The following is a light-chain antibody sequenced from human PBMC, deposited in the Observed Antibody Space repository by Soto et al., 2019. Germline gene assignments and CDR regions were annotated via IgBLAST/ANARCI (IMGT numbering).Light chain of an antibody. J-gene: IGKJ1*01. CDR1: QSVSSY. CDR2: DAS. Sequence: EIVLTQSPATLSLSPGERATLSCRASQSVSSYLAWYQQKPGQAPRLLIFDASNRATGIPARFSGSGSATDVTLTISSLEPEDFAVYYCQQRSNWPPTFGQGTRVEIK. CDR3: QQRSNWPPT. V-gene: IGKV3-11*01.